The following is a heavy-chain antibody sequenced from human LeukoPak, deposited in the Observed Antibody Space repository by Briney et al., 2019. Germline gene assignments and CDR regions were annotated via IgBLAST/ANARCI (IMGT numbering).Heavy chain of an antibody. CDR1: GGSISSYY. D-gene: IGHD3-10*01. CDR2: IYSSGST. J-gene: IGHJ6*02. CDR3: ARLEFGELGPYGMDV. V-gene: IGHV4-59*08. Sequence: SETLSLTCTVSGGSISSYYWSWIRQPPGKGLEWLGCIYSSGSTNYNPSLKGRVTISVDTSKNQFSLKLNSVTAADTAVYYCARLEFGELGPYGMDVWGQGTTVTVSS.